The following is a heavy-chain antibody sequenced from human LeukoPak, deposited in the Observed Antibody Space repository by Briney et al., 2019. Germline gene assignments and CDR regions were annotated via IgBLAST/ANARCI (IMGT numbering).Heavy chain of an antibody. Sequence: GESLQISCKGSGYSFTSYWIGWVRQVPGKGLEWMGIIYPGDSDTRYSPSFQGQVTISADKSISTAYLQWSSLKASDTAMYYCARLPLMIFGVAPLSGFDYWGQGTLVTVSS. CDR1: GYSFTSYW. V-gene: IGHV5-51*01. D-gene: IGHD3-3*01. CDR2: IYPGDSDT. J-gene: IGHJ4*02. CDR3: ARLPLMIFGVAPLSGFDY.